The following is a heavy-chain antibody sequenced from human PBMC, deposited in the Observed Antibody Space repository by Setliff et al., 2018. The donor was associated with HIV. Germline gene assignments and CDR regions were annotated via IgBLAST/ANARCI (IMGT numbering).Heavy chain of an antibody. J-gene: IGHJ6*03. CDR3: ARVSDCSSSGWYVAGYYYMDV. Sequence: SETLSLTCTVCGGSITSYYWSWIRQPPGKGLEWIGYIYYTGNTNYNPSLQSRVTMSADTSKNQFSLKLISVTAADTAVYYCARVSDCSSSGWYVAGYYYMDVWGKGTTVTVSS. V-gene: IGHV4-59*01. CDR1: GGSITSYY. D-gene: IGHD2-2*01. CDR2: IYYTGNT.